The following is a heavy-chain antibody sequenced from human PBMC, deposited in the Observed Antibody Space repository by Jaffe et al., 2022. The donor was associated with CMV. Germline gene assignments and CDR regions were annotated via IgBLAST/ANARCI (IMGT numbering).Heavy chain of an antibody. CDR2: ISSNGGST. CDR3: ARDGGDSSGYYSLGVYYFDY. J-gene: IGHJ4*02. CDR1: GFTFSSYA. D-gene: IGHD3-22*01. Sequence: EVQLVESGGGLVQPGGSLRLSCAASGFTFSSYAMHWVRQAPGKGLEYVSAISSNGGSTYYANSVKGRFTISRDNSKNTLYLQMGSLRAEDMAVYYCARDGGDSSGYYSLGVYYFDYWGQGTLVTVSS. V-gene: IGHV3-64*01.